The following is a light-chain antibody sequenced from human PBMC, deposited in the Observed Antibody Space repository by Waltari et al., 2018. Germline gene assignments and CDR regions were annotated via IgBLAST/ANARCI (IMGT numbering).Light chain of an antibody. Sequence: EIVMTQSPATLSVSPGERATLSCRASQSVSSNLAWYQQQPGQAPRLLFYGASTRATGIPTRFSGSGSGTEFTLTISSLQSEDFAVYYCQQYNNWPPLTFGGGTKVEIK. J-gene: IGKJ4*01. V-gene: IGKV3-15*01. CDR2: GAS. CDR1: QSVSSN. CDR3: QQYNNWPPLT.